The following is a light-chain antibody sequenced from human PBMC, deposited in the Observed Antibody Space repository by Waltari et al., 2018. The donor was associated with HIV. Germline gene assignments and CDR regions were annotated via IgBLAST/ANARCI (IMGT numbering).Light chain of an antibody. J-gene: IGKJ4*01. CDR2: GAS. Sequence: EIVLTQSPAILSLSPGERATLSCRASQSVSSSYLAWYQQKPGQPPRLLIYGASNRATGIPDRFSGSGSGTDFTLTGSRLEPEDCAVYYCQYSVDLVSLTFGGGTKVEIK. CDR1: QSVSSSY. V-gene: IGKV3-20*01. CDR3: QYSVDLVSLT.